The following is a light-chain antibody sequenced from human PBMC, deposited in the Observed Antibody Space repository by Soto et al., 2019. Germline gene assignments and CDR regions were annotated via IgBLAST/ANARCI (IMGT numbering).Light chain of an antibody. Sequence: EIVLTQSPATLSLSPGEGATLSCRASQSVNSYLVWYQQKPGQAPRLLIYDASNRATGIPARFSGSGSGTDFTLTISSLEPEDFAVYYCQHRSNWPLTFGGGTKVEIE. J-gene: IGKJ4*01. CDR1: QSVNSY. CDR2: DAS. CDR3: QHRSNWPLT. V-gene: IGKV3-11*01.